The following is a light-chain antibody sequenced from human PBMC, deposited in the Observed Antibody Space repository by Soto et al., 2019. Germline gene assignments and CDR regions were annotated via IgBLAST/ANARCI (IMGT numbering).Light chain of an antibody. CDR1: QNILYTSNNKNY. J-gene: IGKJ1*01. CDR3: QQYFNTPPT. Sequence: DIVLTQSPESLAVSLGERATINCKSSQNILYTSNNKNYLAWYQQKVGQPPRLLISWTSTRESGVPDRFSGSGSGTDFTLTISSLQAEDVAVYFCQQYFNTPPTFGQGTRVEV. CDR2: WTS. V-gene: IGKV4-1*01.